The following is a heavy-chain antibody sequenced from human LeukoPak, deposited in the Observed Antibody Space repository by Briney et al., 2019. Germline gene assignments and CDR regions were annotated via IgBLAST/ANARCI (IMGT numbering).Heavy chain of an antibody. CDR2: ISYDGSNK. D-gene: IGHD6-25*01. J-gene: IGHJ5*02. V-gene: IGHV3-30-3*01. CDR3: ARDPEAAAINWFDP. Sequence: SCKASGGTFSSYAMHWVRQAPGKGLEWVAVISYDGSNKYYADSVKGRFTISRDNSKNTLYLQMNSLRAEDTAVYYCARDPEAAAINWFDPWGQGTLVTVSS. CDR1: GGTFSSYA.